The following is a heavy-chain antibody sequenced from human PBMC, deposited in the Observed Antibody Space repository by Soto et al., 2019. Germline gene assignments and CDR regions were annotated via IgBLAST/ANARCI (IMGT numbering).Heavy chain of an antibody. V-gene: IGHV3-11*01. CDR3: ARDDHKYGVY. CDR1: GFSFRDYF. J-gene: IGHJ1*01. CDR2: IGPYGNSI. Sequence: PGESLKISCAASGFSFRDYFMSWLRQAPGKGLEWVSYIGPYGNSIYYADSVKGRFTISRDDATKSLHLHMNSLRTDDTDVYYCARDDHKYGVYSGQGTPVTVSS. D-gene: IGHD3-10*01.